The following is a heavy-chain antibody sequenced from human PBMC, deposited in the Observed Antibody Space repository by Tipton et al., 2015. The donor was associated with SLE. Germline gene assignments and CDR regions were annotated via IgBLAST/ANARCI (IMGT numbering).Heavy chain of an antibody. CDR3: AREMVDFWSGSLTFDY. V-gene: IGHV3-21*01. Sequence: SLRLSCAASGFTFSSYSMNWVRQAPGKGLEWVSSISSSSSYIYYADSVKGRFTISRDNAKNSLYLQMNSLRAEDTAVYYCAREMVDFWSGSLTFDYWGQGTLVTVSS. CDR2: ISSSSSYI. J-gene: IGHJ4*02. CDR1: GFTFSSYS. D-gene: IGHD3-3*01.